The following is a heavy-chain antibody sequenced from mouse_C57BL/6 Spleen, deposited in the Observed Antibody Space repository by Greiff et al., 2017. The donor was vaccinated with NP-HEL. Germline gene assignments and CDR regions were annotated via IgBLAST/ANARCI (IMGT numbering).Heavy chain of an antibody. CDR1: GFNIKDYY. D-gene: IGHD5-1*01. CDR3: ARGVPFAY. V-gene: IGHV14-2*01. CDR2: IDPEDGET. J-gene: IGHJ3*01. Sequence: VQLQQSGAELVKPGASVKLSCTASGFNIKDYYMHWVKQRTEQGLEWIGRIDPEDGETQYAPKFQGKATITADTSSNTAHLPLSSLTSEDTAVYYCARGVPFAYWGQVALVTVSA.